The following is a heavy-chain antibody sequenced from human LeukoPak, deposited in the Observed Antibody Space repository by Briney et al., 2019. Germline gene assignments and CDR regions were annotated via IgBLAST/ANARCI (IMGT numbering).Heavy chain of an antibody. CDR1: GGSISSYY. J-gene: IGHJ4*02. Sequence: PSETLSLTCTVSGGSISSYYWSWIRQPPGKGLEWIGYIYTSGSTNYNPSLKSRVTISVDTSKNQFSLKLSSVTAADTAVYYCARHLAYSSSFTVWGQGTLVTVSS. CDR3: ARHLAYSSSFTV. D-gene: IGHD6-6*01. V-gene: IGHV4-4*09. CDR2: IYTSGST.